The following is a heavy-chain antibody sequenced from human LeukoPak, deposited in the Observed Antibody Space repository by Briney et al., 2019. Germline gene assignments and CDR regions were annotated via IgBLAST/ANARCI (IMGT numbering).Heavy chain of an antibody. Sequence: GGSLRLSCAASGFTFDDYAMHWVRQAPGKGLEWVSGISWNSGSIGYADSVKGRFTISRDNAKNSLYLQMNSLRAEDMALYYCAKDRKFRGYSYGDNFDYWGQGTLVTVSS. CDR2: ISWNSGSI. CDR3: AKDRKFRGYSYGDNFDY. D-gene: IGHD5-18*01. CDR1: GFTFDDYA. J-gene: IGHJ4*02. V-gene: IGHV3-9*03.